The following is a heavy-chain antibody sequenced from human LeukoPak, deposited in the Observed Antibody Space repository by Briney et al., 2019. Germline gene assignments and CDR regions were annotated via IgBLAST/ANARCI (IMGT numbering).Heavy chain of an antibody. D-gene: IGHD4-17*01. CDR1: GFTFSSYW. CDR2: IKQDGSEK. V-gene: IGHV3-7*01. CDR3: ARVRNSLPWGTTTVTTTNAFDI. Sequence: GGSLRLSCAASGFTFSSYWMSWVRQAPGKGLEWVANIKQDGSEKYYVDSVKGRFTISRDNAKNSLYLQMNSLRAEDTAVYYCARVRNSLPWGTTTVTTTNAFDIWGQGTMVTVSS. J-gene: IGHJ3*02.